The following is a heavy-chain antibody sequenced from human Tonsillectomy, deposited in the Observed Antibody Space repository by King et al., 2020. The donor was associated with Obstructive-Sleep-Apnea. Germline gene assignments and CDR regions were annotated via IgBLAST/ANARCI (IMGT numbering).Heavy chain of an antibody. CDR2: MYYSGNT. V-gene: IGHV4-59*08. D-gene: IGHD5-12*01. J-gene: IGHJ4*02. CDR1: GGSISNYY. Sequence: QLQESGPGLVKPSETLSLTCTVSGGSISNYYWSWIRQPPGKGLEWIGYMYYSGNTNFNPSLKSRVTISADTSKIQFSLKLSSVTAADTAVYYCARHRGVEDYGGYGDYFDYWGQGTLVTVSS. CDR3: ARHRGVEDYGGYGDYFDY.